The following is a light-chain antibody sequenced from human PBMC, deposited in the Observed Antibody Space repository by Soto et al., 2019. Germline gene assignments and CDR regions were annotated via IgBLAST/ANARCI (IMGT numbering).Light chain of an antibody. Sequence: EIVLTQSPGTLSLSPGERATLSCRASQSVSSSYLAWYQQKPGQAPRLLIYGASSRATGIPDRFSGSGSGTDFTLTISRLEPEDFATYSCQQNYSATWTFGQGTKVEIK. CDR2: GAS. V-gene: IGKV3-20*01. CDR3: QQNYSATWT. CDR1: QSVSSSY. J-gene: IGKJ1*01.